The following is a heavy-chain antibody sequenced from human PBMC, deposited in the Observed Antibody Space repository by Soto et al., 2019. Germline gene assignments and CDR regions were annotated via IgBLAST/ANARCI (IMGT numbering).Heavy chain of an antibody. CDR2: ISYDGSNE. CDR3: AKSTVTTFYYYYGMDV. Sequence: QVQLVESGGGVVQPGRSLRLSCAASGFTFSSYGMHWVRQAPGKGLGWVAVISYDGSNEYYADSVKGRFTISRDNSKNTLYLQMNSLRAEDTAVYYCAKSTVTTFYYYYGMDVWGQGTTVTVSS. CDR1: GFTFSSYG. J-gene: IGHJ6*02. V-gene: IGHV3-30*18. D-gene: IGHD4-4*01.